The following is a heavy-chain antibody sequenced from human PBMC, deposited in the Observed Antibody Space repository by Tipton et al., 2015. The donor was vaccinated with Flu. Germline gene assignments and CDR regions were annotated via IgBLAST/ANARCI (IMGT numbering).Heavy chain of an antibody. D-gene: IGHD4-23*01. Sequence: SLRLSCAASGFTVSSNYMSWVRQAPGKGLEWVSVIYSGGSTYYADSVKGRFTISRDNSKNTLYLQMNSLRAEDTAVYYCARDYGFGGSNPYYFDYWGQGTLVTVSS. CDR3: ARDYGFGGSNPYYFDY. CDR1: GFTVSSNY. CDR2: IYSGGST. J-gene: IGHJ4*02. V-gene: IGHV3-66*01.